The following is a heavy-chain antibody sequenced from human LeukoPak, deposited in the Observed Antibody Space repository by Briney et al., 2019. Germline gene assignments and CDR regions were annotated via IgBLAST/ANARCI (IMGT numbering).Heavy chain of an antibody. CDR2: ISGSGGST. Sequence: GGSLRLSCAASGFTFSSYAMSWVRQAPGKGREWVSAISGSGGSTYYADSVKGRFTISRDNSKNTLYLQMNSLRAEDTAVYYCAKMGAGTTSRWFDPWGQGTLVTASS. J-gene: IGHJ5*02. V-gene: IGHV3-23*01. CDR3: AKMGAGTTSRWFDP. D-gene: IGHD1-7*01. CDR1: GFTFSSYA.